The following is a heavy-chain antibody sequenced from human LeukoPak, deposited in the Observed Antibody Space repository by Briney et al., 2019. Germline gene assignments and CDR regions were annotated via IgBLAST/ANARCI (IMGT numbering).Heavy chain of an antibody. J-gene: IGHJ4*02. D-gene: IGHD2-15*01. CDR1: GFTFSSYA. CDR2: ISGSGYGT. CDR3: AKDLEDVLVAVGARRQGPFDY. V-gene: IGHV3-23*01. Sequence: GGSLRLSCAASGFTFSSYAMSWVRHAPGKGVEWVSSISGSGYGTYYADSVKGRFTISRDNSKNTVHLQMNTLRAEDTAVYYCAKDLEDVLVAVGARRQGPFDYWGQGTLVTVSS.